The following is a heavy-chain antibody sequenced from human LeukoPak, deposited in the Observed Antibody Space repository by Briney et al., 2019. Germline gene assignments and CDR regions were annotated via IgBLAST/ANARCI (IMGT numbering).Heavy chain of an antibody. CDR1: GFTFSSYG. V-gene: IGHV3-33*01. CDR2: IWYDGSNK. D-gene: IGHD6-13*01. Sequence: GGSLRLSFAASGFTFSSYGMHWVRQAPGKGLEWVAVIWYDGSNKYYADSVKGRFTISRDNSKNTLYLQMNSLGAEDTAVYYCAREQQLVSPSFDYWGQGTLVTVSS. CDR3: AREQQLVSPSFDY. J-gene: IGHJ4*02.